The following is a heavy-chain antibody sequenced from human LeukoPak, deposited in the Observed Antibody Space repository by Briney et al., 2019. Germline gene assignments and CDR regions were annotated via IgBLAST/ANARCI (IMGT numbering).Heavy chain of an antibody. CDR3: ARSPYSGSYFVVRVFDY. CDR1: GGTFCSYA. Sequence: GASVKVSCKASGGTFCSYAISWVRQTPGQGLEWMGGIIPIFGTANYAQKFQGRVTITADESTSTAYMELSSLRSEDTAVYYCARSPYSGSYFVVRVFDYWGQGTLVTVSS. CDR2: IIPIFGTA. D-gene: IGHD1-26*01. J-gene: IGHJ4*02. V-gene: IGHV1-69*13.